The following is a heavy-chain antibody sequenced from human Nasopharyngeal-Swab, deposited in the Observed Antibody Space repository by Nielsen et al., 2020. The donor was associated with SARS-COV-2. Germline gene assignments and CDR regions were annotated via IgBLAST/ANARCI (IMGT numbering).Heavy chain of an antibody. Sequence: ASVKVSCKASGYTFTSYGISWVRQAPGQGLEWMGWISAYNGNTNYAQKFQGRVTITADKSTSTAYMELSSLRSEDTAVYYCARRDCSSTSCYYYYGMDVWGQGTTVTVSS. J-gene: IGHJ6*02. V-gene: IGHV1-18*01. CDR3: ARRDCSSTSCYYYYGMDV. CDR1: GYTFTSYG. D-gene: IGHD2-2*01. CDR2: ISAYNGNT.